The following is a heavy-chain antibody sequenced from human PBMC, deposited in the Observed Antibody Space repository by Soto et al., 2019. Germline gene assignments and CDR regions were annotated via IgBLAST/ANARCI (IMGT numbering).Heavy chain of an antibody. CDR2: TYYSGST. J-gene: IGHJ4*02. Sequence: QVQLQESGPRLVKPSETLSLTCTVSVGSMIAYYWNWMRQPPGNGLQWIGYTYYSGSTTYNPSLKRRVTISVDSSTNQFSLKLDSVTPADTAVYYCARVRGTAGKRYFDYWGPGTLVTVSS. CDR1: VGSMIAYY. D-gene: IGHD6-13*01. CDR3: ARVRGTAGKRYFDY. V-gene: IGHV4-59*01.